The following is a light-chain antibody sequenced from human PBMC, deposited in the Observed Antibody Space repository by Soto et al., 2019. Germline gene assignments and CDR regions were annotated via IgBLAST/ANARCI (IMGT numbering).Light chain of an antibody. CDR3: QQYYSIPFT. CDR2: GAS. V-gene: IGKV4-1*01. J-gene: IGKJ2*01. CDR1: QSVLYNSNNKNH. Sequence: DFVMTQAPDSLAVSLGERATINCKSSQSVLYNSNNKNHLGWFQQKPGHPPKLLIYGASFRPSGVPDRFSGSGSGTDFTLIISSLQAEDVAVYYCQQYYSIPFTFGQGTKLEI.